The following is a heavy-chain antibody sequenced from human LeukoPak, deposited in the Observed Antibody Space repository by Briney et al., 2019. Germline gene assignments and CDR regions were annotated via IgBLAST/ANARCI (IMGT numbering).Heavy chain of an antibody. V-gene: IGHV1-2*02. J-gene: IGHJ4*02. CDR3: ARSSCSRTTCPDY. D-gene: IGHD2-2*01. CDR1: GYTFIGYY. CDR2: IDPKSDGT. Sequence: ASVRVSCKASGYTFIGYYMHWVRQAPGQGLEWMGWIDPKSDGTNYAQKFQGRVTMTRDTSVSTVYMELSRLSSDDTAVYYCARSSCSRTTCPDYWDQGTLVTVSS.